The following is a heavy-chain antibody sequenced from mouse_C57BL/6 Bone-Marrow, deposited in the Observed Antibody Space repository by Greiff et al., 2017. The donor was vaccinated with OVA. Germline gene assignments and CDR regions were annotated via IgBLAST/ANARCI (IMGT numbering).Heavy chain of an antibody. J-gene: IGHJ1*03. CDR2: INPSNGDT. Sequence: QVQLQQPGTELVKPGASVKLSCKASGYTFTSYWIHWVKQRPGQGLEWIGNINPSNGDTDYNEKFKNRATLTVDKSSSTAYMQLSSLTSEDSAVYYCARSGDLYWYFDVWGTGTTVTVSS. D-gene: IGHD3-1*01. CDR1: GYTFTSYW. V-gene: IGHV1-53*01. CDR3: ARSGDLYWYFDV.